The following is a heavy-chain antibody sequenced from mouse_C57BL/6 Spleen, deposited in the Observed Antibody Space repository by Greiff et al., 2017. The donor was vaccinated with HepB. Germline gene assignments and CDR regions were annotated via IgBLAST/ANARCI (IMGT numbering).Heavy chain of an antibody. CDR3: AVYDYALFDV. J-gene: IGHJ1*03. CDR2: IDPSDSYT. CDR1: GYTFTSYW. V-gene: IGHV1-69*01. Sequence: QVQLKQPGAELVMPGASVKLSCKASGYTFTSYWMHWVKQRPGQGLEWIGEIDPSDSYTNYNQKFKGKSTLTVDKSSSTAYMQLSSLTSEDSAVYYCAVYDYALFDVWGTGTTVTVSS. D-gene: IGHD2-4*01.